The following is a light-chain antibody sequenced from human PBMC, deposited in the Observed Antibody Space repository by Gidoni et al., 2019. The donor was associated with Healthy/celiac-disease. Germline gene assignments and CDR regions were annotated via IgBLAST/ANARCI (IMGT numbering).Light chain of an antibody. CDR2: WAS. V-gene: IGKV4-1*01. CDR3: QQYYSTPPLFT. J-gene: IGKJ3*01. CDR1: QSVLYSSNNKNY. Sequence: VRTQSPDSLAVTLGERATIHCKSSQSVLYSSNNKNYLAWYQQKPGQPPKLLIYWASTRESGVPDRFSGSGSGTDFTLTISSLQAEDVAVYYCQQYYSTPPLFTFGPGTKVDIK.